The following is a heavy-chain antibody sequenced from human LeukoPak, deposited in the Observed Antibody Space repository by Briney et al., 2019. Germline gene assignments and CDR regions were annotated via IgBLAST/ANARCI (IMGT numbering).Heavy chain of an antibody. D-gene: IGHD1-26*01. Sequence: GESLRLSCAASGFTFSSYWMHWVRQAPGKGLVWVSRINSDGSSTSYADSVKGRFTISRDNAKNTLYLQMNSLRAEDTAVYYCARDRNSGSYYSDYWGQGTLVTVSS. CDR3: ARDRNSGSYYSDY. CDR2: INSDGSST. CDR1: GFTFSSYW. J-gene: IGHJ4*02. V-gene: IGHV3-74*01.